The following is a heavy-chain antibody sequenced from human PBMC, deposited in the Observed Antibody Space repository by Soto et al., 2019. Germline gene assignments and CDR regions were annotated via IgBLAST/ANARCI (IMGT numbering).Heavy chain of an antibody. Sequence: ASVKVSCKASGYTXTSYGISWVRQAPGQGLEWMGWISAYNGNTNYAQKLQGRVTMTTDTSTSTAYMALRSLRSDDTAVYYCARADSSGWYLDYWGQGTMVTVSS. CDR1: GYTXTSYG. CDR2: ISAYNGNT. D-gene: IGHD6-19*01. CDR3: ARADSSGWYLDY. V-gene: IGHV1-18*01. J-gene: IGHJ4*02.